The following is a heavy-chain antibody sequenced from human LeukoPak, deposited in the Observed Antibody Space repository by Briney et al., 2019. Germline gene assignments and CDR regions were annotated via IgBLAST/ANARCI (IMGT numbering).Heavy chain of an antibody. J-gene: IGHJ4*02. CDR3: VKDLSYGSSGSVFDY. D-gene: IGHD3-22*01. Sequence: GGSLRLSCAAFGFTFEDYTMHWVRQAPGKTLEWVSLISWDGTTYYTDSMKGRFTISRDNSKNSLYLQMDTLRSEDTAYYYCVKDLSYGSSGSVFDYWGQGTLVTVSS. V-gene: IGHV3-43*01. CDR2: ISWDGTT. CDR1: GFTFEDYT.